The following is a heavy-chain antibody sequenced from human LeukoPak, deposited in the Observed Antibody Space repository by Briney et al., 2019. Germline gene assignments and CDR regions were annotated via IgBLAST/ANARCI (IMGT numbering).Heavy chain of an antibody. D-gene: IGHD3-16*01. CDR3: ARHASLRSPYDY. Sequence: SETLSLTCLVSGVSLKSRTYYWAWIRQSPGMGLEWIGSIFYSGSTYYQPSLKSRVTISVDTSKNQFSLKLSSVTAADTAVYYCARHASLRSPYDYWGQGTLVIVSS. CDR1: GVSLKSRTYY. CDR2: IFYSGST. J-gene: IGHJ4*02. V-gene: IGHV4-39*01.